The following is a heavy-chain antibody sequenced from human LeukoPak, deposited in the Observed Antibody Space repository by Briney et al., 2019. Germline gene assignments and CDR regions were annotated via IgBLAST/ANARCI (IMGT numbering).Heavy chain of an antibody. CDR1: GGSVTDYY. Sequence: SETLSLTCTVSGGSVTDYYWSWIRQSPGKGLEWIGYIHYSGSTHYNPSLKSRVTISVDTSKNQFSLKLSSVTAADTAVYYCARAQTYCSGGSCHLRPFFDYWGQGTLVTVSS. J-gene: IGHJ4*02. V-gene: IGHV4-59*02. D-gene: IGHD2-15*01. CDR3: ARAQTYCSGGSCHLRPFFDY. CDR2: IHYSGST.